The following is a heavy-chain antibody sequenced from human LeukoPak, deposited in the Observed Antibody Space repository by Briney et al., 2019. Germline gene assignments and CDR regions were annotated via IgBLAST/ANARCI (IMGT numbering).Heavy chain of an antibody. Sequence: ASVKVSCKASGGTFSSYAISWVRQAPGQGLEWMGGIIPIFGTANYAQKFQGRATITTDESTSTAYMELSSLRSEDTAVYYCARAVVGATTDYYYYMDVWGKGTTVTVSS. CDR2: IIPIFGTA. D-gene: IGHD1-26*01. J-gene: IGHJ6*03. CDR1: GGTFSSYA. V-gene: IGHV1-69*05. CDR3: ARAVVGATTDYYYYMDV.